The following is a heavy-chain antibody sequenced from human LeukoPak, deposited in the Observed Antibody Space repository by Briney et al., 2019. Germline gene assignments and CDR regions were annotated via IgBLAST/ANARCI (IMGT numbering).Heavy chain of an antibody. CDR1: GFTFSSYA. J-gene: IGHJ4*02. V-gene: IGHV3-23*01. CDR2: IGGSGGNT. D-gene: IGHD2-15*01. CDR3: AKPRYCSGGSCYSWDY. Sequence: PGGSLRLSCAASGFTFSSYAMSWVRQAPGKGLEWVSGIGGSGGNTYYADSVKGRFTISRDNSKNTLYLQMNSLRAEDTAVYYCAKPRYCSGGSCYSWDYWGQGTLVTVSS.